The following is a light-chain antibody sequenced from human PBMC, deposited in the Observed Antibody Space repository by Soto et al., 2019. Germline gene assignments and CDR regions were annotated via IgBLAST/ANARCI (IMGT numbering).Light chain of an antibody. CDR3: SSYTSSSTLGV. J-gene: IGLJ1*01. CDR1: SSDAGGYKY. V-gene: IGLV2-14*01. Sequence: QAVVTQPASVSGSPGQSITISCTGTSSDAGGYKYVSWYQQHPGKAPKLMIYDVSNRPSGVSNRFSGSKSGNTASLTISGLQAEDEADYYCSSYTSSSTLGVFGTGTKVTVL. CDR2: DVS.